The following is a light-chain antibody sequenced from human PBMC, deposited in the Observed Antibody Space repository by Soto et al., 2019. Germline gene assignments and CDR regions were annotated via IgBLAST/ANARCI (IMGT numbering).Light chain of an antibody. CDR2: EVS. J-gene: IGLJ2*01. CDR1: SSDVGGYNY. V-gene: IGLV2-14*01. CDR3: SSYTSSATLI. Sequence: QSALTQPASVSGSPGQSITISCSGTSSDVGGYNYVSWYQQHPGKAPKLMMYEVSNRPSGVSNRFSGSKSGNTASLTISGLQAVDEADYYCSSYTSSATLIFGGGTKLTVL.